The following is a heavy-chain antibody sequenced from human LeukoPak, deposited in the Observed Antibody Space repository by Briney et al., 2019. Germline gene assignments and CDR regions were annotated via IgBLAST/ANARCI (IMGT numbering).Heavy chain of an antibody. CDR1: GYTFTGYY. V-gene: IGHV1-2*02. J-gene: IGHJ3*02. CDR2: INPNSGGT. D-gene: IGHD1-26*01. CDR3: ARDRWWKGYYLFGAFDI. Sequence: ASVKVSCKASGYTFTGYYMHWVRQAPGQGLEWMGWINPNSGGTNYAQKFQGRVTMTRDTSISTAYMELSRLRSDDTAVYYCARDRWWKGYYLFGAFDIWGQGTMVTVSS.